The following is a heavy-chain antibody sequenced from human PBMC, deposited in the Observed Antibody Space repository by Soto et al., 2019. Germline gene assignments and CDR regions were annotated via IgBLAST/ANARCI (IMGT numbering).Heavy chain of an antibody. J-gene: IGHJ4*02. V-gene: IGHV3-7*05. Sequence: EVQLVESGGGLVQPGGSLRLSCAASGFALDSYWMSWVRQTPGKGLEWVANINQDGSEKDYVDSVKGRFTISRDNAKNSLYLHINSLRAEDTAVYYCARGILWYSSTWGRRIYFDYWGQGTLVTVSS. CDR2: INQDGSEK. CDR1: GFALDSYW. CDR3: ARGILWYSSTWGRRIYFDY. D-gene: IGHD6-13*01.